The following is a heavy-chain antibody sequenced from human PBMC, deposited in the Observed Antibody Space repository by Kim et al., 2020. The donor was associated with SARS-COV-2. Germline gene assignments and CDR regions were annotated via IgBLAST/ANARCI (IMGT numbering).Heavy chain of an antibody. D-gene: IGHD6-19*01. CDR3: SRLPDNNGCPFDY. CDR1: GASIGTDY. J-gene: IGHJ4*02. CDR2: IFYTGKT. Sequence: SETLSLTCTISGASIGTDYWTWIRQSPGRGLEWIGYIFYTGKTSYNPSFRSRVSLSLDTSSNHFSLRLNSVTAADTAVYFCSRLPDNNGCPFDYYAQGT. V-gene: IGHV4-59*08.